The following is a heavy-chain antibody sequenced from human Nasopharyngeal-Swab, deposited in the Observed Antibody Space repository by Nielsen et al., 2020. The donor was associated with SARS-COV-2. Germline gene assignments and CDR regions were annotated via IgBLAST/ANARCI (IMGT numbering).Heavy chain of an antibody. Sequence: ESLKISCAASGFTFSSYSMNWVRQAPGKGLEWVSSISSSSSYIYYADSVKGRFTISRDNAKNSLYLQMNSLRSEDTAVYYCARFSGSRMVYAPYYYYYYMDVWGKGTTVTVSS. D-gene: IGHD2-8*01. CDR1: GFTFSSYS. CDR3: ARFSGSRMVYAPYYYYYYMDV. J-gene: IGHJ6*03. CDR2: ISSSSSYI. V-gene: IGHV3-21*01.